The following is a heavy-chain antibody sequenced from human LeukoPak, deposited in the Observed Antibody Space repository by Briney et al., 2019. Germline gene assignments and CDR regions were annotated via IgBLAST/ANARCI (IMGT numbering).Heavy chain of an antibody. CDR1: GFTFSSYS. V-gene: IGHV3-21*01. CDR3: ARDARLDAFNI. Sequence: GGSLRLSCAASGFTFSSYSMNWVRQAPGKGLEWVSSISSSSSYIYYADSVKGRFTISRDNAKNSLYLQMNSLRAEDTAVYYCARDARLDAFNIWGQGTMVTVSS. J-gene: IGHJ3*02. D-gene: IGHD6-6*01. CDR2: ISSSSSYI.